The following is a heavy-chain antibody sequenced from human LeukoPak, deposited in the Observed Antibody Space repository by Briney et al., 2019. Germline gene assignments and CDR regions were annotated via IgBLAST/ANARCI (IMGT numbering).Heavy chain of an antibody. CDR2: INPSGSST. V-gene: IGHV1-46*01. CDR3: ARDNSVGDIAWWFDP. D-gene: IGHD3-16*02. Sequence: GASVKVSCKGSGYSFTSHYMHWVRQAPGQGLEWMGLINPSGSSTLYAQKFQGRVTMTRDMSTTTDYMELSSLRSEDTAVYYCARDNSVGDIAWWFDPWGQGTLVTVSS. CDR1: GYSFTSHY. J-gene: IGHJ5*02.